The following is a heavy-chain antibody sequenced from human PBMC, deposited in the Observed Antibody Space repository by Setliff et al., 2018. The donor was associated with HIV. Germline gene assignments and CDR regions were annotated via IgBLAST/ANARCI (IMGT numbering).Heavy chain of an antibody. CDR3: SSHYGSGTSH. CDR1: GFTFSTYW. J-gene: IGHJ4*02. D-gene: IGHD3-10*01. V-gene: IGHV3-74*01. CDR2: INSDGSST. Sequence: GSLRLSCVASGFTFSTYWMHWVRQPPGKGLVWVPRINSDGSSTDYADSVKGRFTISRDNAKNSLYLQMNSLRAEDTAVYYCSSHYGSGTSHWGQGTLVTVSS.